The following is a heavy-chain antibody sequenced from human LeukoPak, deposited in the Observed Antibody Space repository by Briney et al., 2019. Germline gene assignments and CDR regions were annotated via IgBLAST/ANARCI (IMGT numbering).Heavy chain of an antibody. J-gene: IGHJ2*01. CDR2: IKQDESEI. Sequence: PGGSLRLSCAASGFIFSDYWMSWVRQAPGKGLEWVANIKQDESEIFYVDSVKGRFTISRDNAKNSLYLQMNSLRAEDTAVYYCARDQGRGSYPRVYFDLWGRGTLVTVSS. D-gene: IGHD1-26*01. V-gene: IGHV3-7*01. CDR3: ARDQGRGSYPRVYFDL. CDR1: GFIFSDYW.